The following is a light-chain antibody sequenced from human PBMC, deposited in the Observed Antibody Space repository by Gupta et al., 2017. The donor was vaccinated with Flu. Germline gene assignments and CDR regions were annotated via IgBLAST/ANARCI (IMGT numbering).Light chain of an antibody. Sequence: SGHSTYVVVSQQQQTETAHPKFMKLEGSGNYNKGHGVPDRFSGSSSGADRYLTISNFQSDDEADYYCDTWDTNTRVFGGGTKLRVL. CDR3: DTWDTNTRV. CDR2: LEGSGNY. CDR1: SGHSTYV. V-gene: IGLV4-60*03. J-gene: IGLJ3*02.